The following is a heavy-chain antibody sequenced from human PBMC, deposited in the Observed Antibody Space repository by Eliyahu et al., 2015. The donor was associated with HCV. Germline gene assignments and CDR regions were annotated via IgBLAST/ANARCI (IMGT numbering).Heavy chain of an antibody. CDR3: ARGRRLLSHYGMDV. Sequence: QVRLQQWGAGLLRPSESLSLTCAVYGGSFTXHYWNWVRQSPERGLEWLGEIIHTGSSLSNPSLKSRLTISVDPSKNQVSLRLTSVTAADTAVYYCARGRRLLSHYGMDVWGQGTTVIVSS. CDR2: IIHTGSS. CDR1: GGSFTXHY. D-gene: IGHD2-2*01. J-gene: IGHJ6*02. V-gene: IGHV4-34*02.